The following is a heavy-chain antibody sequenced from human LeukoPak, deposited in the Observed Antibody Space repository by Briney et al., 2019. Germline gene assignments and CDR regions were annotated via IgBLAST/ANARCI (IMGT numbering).Heavy chain of an antibody. CDR3: AKDQYGGSSRGDYFNY. V-gene: IGHV3-23*01. CDR2: ISSGGDNT. D-gene: IGHD4-23*01. Sequence: GGSLRLSCAASGFTFSSHGMSWVRQAPGKGLEWVSGISSGGDNTYYADSVKGRFTISRDNSKNTLYLQMNSLRADDTAVYYCAKDQYGGSSRGDYFNYWGQGTLVTVSS. J-gene: IGHJ4*02. CDR1: GFTFSSHG.